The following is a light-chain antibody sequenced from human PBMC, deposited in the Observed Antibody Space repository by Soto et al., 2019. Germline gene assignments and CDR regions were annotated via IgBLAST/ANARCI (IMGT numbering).Light chain of an antibody. CDR2: DPS. CDR1: QSVRSN. V-gene: IGKV3-11*01. CDR3: QERSNWPWT. Sequence: EIVLTQSPATLSLSPGERATLSCRASQSVRSNLAWYQQKPGQALRLLIYDPSNRATGIPGRFSGSGSGTDFPLTISNLDPEGFPVDYCQERSNWPWTYGQGAKVEMK. J-gene: IGKJ1*01.